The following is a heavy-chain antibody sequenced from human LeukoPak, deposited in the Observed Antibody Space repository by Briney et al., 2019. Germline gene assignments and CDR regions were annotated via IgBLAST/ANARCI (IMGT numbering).Heavy chain of an antibody. CDR1: GFTFSSYG. V-gene: IGHV3-33*01. CDR3: ARRGIAAPYYFDY. Sequence: GGSMRLSCAASGFTFSSYGMHWVRQAPGKGLEWVAVIWYDGSNKYYADSVKGRFTISRDNSKNTLYLQMNSLRAEDTAVYYCARRGIAAPYYFDYWGQGTLVTVSS. CDR2: IWYDGSNK. J-gene: IGHJ4*02. D-gene: IGHD6-6*01.